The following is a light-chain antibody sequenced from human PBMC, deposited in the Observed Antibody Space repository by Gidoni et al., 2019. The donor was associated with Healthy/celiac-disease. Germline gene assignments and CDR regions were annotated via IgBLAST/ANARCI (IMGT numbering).Light chain of an antibody. V-gene: IGKV1-33*01. J-gene: IGKJ5*01. CDR2: DAS. CDR1: KGISNY. CDR3: QQYDNLPVA. Sequence: DIQMTQSPSSLSASVEDRVTITCQASKGISNYLNWNQQKPGKAPKLLIYDASNLETGGPSRFSGSGSGTDFTFTISSLQPEDIATYYCQQYDNLPVAFGQGTRLEIK.